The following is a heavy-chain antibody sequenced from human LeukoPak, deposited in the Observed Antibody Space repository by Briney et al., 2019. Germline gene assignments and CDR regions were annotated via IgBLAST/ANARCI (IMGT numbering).Heavy chain of an antibody. D-gene: IGHD3-9*01. CDR3: ARQDYDILTGYLNWFDP. J-gene: IGHJ5*02. CDR1: GGSFSGYY. V-gene: IGHV4-34*01. Sequence: SETLSLTCGVSGGSFSGYYWSWIRQSPGKGLEWIGEINESGSTDYNPSLKSRVTISVDTSKNQFSLKLSSVTAADTAVYYCARQDYDILTGYLNWFDPWGQGTLVTVSS. CDR2: INESGST.